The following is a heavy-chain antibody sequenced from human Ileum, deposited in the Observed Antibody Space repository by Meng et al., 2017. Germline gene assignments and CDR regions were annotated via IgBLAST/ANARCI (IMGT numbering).Heavy chain of an antibody. CDR3: ARIDYGGNGIEKYYFDY. D-gene: IGHD4-23*01. CDR1: GGSISSTCW. CDR2: IQHSGST. V-gene: IGHV4-4*02. J-gene: IGHJ4*02. Sequence: PGLVGPSGTLYLTCAVSGGSISSTCWWTWVRQSAGKGLEWIGEIQHSGSTNYNPSLKSRVTISVDKSKNQFSLNLRSVTAADTAVYYCARIDYGGNGIEKYYFDYWGQGTLVTVSS.